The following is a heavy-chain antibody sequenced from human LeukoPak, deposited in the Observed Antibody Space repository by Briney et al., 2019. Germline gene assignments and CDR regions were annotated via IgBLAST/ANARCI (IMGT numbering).Heavy chain of an antibody. V-gene: IGHV1-69*04. D-gene: IGHD4-17*01. CDR1: GGTFSSYA. J-gene: IGHJ4*02. CDR2: IIPIFGIA. CDR3: AREDGDRSTSDYFDY. Sequence: SSVKVSCKASGGTFSSYAISWVRQAPGQGLEWMGRIIPIFGIANYAQKFQGRVTITADKSTSTAYMELSSLRSEDTAVYYCAREDGDRSTSDYFDYWGQGTLVTASS.